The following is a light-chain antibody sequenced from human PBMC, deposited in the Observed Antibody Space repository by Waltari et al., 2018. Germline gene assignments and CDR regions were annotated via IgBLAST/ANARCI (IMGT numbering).Light chain of an antibody. Sequence: EIVLTQSPGTLTLSPGERATLPCRATESVPANYVAWYQQKPGQAPTLLISGASSRATGIPDRFSGRGSGTDFTLTIARLEPEDFALYYCQQYGETPWTFGQGTKVDLK. J-gene: IGKJ1*01. V-gene: IGKV3-20*01. CDR3: QQYGETPWT. CDR2: GAS. CDR1: ESVPANY.